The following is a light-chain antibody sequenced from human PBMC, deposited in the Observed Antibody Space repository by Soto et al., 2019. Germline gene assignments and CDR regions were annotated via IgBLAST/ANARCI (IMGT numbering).Light chain of an antibody. J-gene: IGLJ2*01. Sequence: QSALTQPASVSGSPGQSITISCTGTSGDVGDRNFVSWYQHHPGKVPKLIIFDVSNRPSGVSNRFSGSKSGNTASLTISGLQAEDEADYYCSSYTSSSAVFGGGTKLTVL. CDR2: DVS. CDR3: SSYTSSSAV. V-gene: IGLV2-14*03. CDR1: SGDVGDRNF.